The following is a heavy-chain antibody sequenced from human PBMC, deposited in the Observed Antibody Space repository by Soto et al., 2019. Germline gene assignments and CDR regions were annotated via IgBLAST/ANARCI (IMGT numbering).Heavy chain of an antibody. CDR1: GGSISRFS. V-gene: IGHV4-59*01. J-gene: IGHJ4*02. CDR3: ARVVSSGPGYYLDS. CDR2: MYYSGST. Sequence: ETLSLTCTVSGGSISRFSWSWIRQPPGKGLEWIGYMYYSGSTNYNPSLKSRVTLSVDTSKDQFSLKLSSVTAADTAVYYCARVVSSGPGYYLDSWGQGTRVTVSS. D-gene: IGHD6-19*01.